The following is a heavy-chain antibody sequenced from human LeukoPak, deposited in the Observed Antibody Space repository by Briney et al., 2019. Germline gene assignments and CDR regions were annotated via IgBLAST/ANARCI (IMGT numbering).Heavy chain of an antibody. CDR1: GYTFTNYQ. CDR2: INPSGGST. CDR3: AREAVLGGLDV. V-gene: IGHV1-46*01. D-gene: IGHD2-8*02. Sequence: ASVKVSCKASGYTFTNYQIHWVRQAPGQGLELMGIINPSGGSTSYAQKFQGRVTMTRDTSTSTVYMELSSLRSEDTAVYYCAREAVLGGLDVWGQGPTVTGFS. J-gene: IGHJ6*02.